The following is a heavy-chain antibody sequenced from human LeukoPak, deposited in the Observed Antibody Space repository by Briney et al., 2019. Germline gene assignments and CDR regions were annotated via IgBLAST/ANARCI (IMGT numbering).Heavy chain of an antibody. Sequence: GGSLRLSCVASGFTFSNYWMAWIRHAPGRRLEWVANINKDGSETYYLDSVRGRFTISRDNAKNSLYLQMNTLGAEDTAVYYCVRELVMGPAEYFQNWGQGTLVTVSS. CDR2: INKDGSET. CDR1: GFTFSNYW. CDR3: VRELVMGPAEYFQN. D-gene: IGHD2-15*01. V-gene: IGHV3-7*01. J-gene: IGHJ1*01.